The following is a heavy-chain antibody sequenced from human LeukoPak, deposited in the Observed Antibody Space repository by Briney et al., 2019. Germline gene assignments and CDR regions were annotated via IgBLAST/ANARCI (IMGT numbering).Heavy chain of an antibody. CDR3: AAGGRYSSGWWRYFDY. CDR2: IKQDGSEK. V-gene: IGHV3-7*03. Sequence: GGSLRLSCAASGFTFSSYWMSWVRQAPGKGLEWVANIKQDGSEKYYVDSVKSRFTISRDNAKNSLYLQMNSLRAEDTAVYYCAAGGRYSSGWWRYFDYWGQGTLVTVSS. D-gene: IGHD6-19*01. CDR1: GFTFSSYW. J-gene: IGHJ4*02.